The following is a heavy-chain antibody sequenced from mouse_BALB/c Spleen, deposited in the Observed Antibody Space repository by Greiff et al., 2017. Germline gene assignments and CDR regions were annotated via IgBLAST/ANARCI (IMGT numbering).Heavy chain of an antibody. J-gene: IGHJ2*01. CDR1: GYTFTSYW. CDR2: IDPSDSYT. CDR3: ARITTALYYLDY. D-gene: IGHD1-2*01. V-gene: IGHV1-69*02. Sequence: QVQLQQPGAELVKPGASVKLSCKASGYTFTSYWMHWVKQRPGQGLEWIGEIDPSDSYTNYNQKFKGKATLTVDKSSSTAYMQLSSLTSEDSAVYDCARITTALYYLDYWGQGTTLTVSS.